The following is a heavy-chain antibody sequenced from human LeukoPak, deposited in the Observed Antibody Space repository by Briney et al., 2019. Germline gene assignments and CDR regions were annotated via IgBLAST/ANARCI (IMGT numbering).Heavy chain of an antibody. V-gene: IGHV3-33*01. CDR1: GFTFSSYG. CDR3: AREGSDSSSWYGWFDP. CDR2: IWYDGSNK. D-gene: IGHD6-13*01. J-gene: IGHJ5*02. Sequence: GRSLRLSCAASGFTFSSYGTHWVRQAPGKGLEWVAVIWYDGSNKYYADSVKGRFTISRDNSKNTLYLQMNSLRAEDTAVYYCAREGSDSSSWYGWFDPWGQGTLVTVSS.